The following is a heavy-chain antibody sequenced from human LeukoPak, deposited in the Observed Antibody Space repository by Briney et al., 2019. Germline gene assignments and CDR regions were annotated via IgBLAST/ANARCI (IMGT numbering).Heavy chain of an antibody. CDR1: GFSLSSHW. D-gene: IGHD3-3*01. J-gene: IGHJ4*02. Sequence: GGSLRLSCAASGFSLSSHWMTWVRQAPGKGLEWVANIKQDGSEKYYVDSVKGRFTISRDNAKNSLYLQMNSLRAEDTAVYYCARCTTYYDFWSGPTLDYFDYWGQGTLVTVSS. CDR3: ARCTTYYDFWSGPTLDYFDY. CDR2: IKQDGSEK. V-gene: IGHV3-7*03.